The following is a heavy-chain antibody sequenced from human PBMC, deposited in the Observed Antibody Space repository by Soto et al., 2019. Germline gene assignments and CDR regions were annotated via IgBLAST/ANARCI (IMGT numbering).Heavy chain of an antibody. J-gene: IGHJ5*01. V-gene: IGHV4-59*08. CDR2: IYYSGST. CDR3: ARLGGFYQSLDS. CDR1: GGSIRSYY. Sequence: PSETLALTCTVSGGSIRSYYWSWIRQPPGKGLEWTGYIYYSGSTNYNPSLKSRVTISVDSSKNQFSLKLTSVTAADTAVYYCARLGGFYQSLDSWGQGALVTVSS. D-gene: IGHD3-22*01.